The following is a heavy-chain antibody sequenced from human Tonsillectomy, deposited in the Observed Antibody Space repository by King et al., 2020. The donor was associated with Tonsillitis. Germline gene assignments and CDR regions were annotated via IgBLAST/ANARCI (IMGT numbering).Heavy chain of an antibody. V-gene: IGHV4-59*08. J-gene: IGHJ4*02. CDR1: GGSISSYY. Sequence: QLQESGPGLVKPSETLSLICTVSGGSISSYYWSWIRQPPGKGLEWIGYIYYSGRTNYNPPLKSRVTISVDTSKNQFSLKLSSCTAADPAVYYCARHDYGDYVSDYWGQGTLVTVSS. CDR3: ARHDYGDYVSDY. D-gene: IGHD4-17*01. CDR2: IYYSGRT.